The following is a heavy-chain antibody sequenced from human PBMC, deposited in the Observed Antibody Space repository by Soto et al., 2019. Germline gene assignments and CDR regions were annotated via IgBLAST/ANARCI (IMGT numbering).Heavy chain of an antibody. D-gene: IGHD3-3*01. J-gene: IGHJ5*02. CDR3: ARRQRFSDWFDP. V-gene: IGHV4-4*07. CDR1: GGTISGYY. CDR2: IYSSGNT. Sequence: SEILSLTCSVSGGTISGYYWTWIRQPAGKGLEWIGRIYSSGNTKYNPSLQSRVTMSLDTSNNQFSLRLTSVTAADTAVYYCARRQRFSDWFDPWGQGTLVTVSS.